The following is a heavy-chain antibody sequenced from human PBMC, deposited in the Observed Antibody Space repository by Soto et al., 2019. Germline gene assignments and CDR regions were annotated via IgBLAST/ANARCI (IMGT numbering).Heavy chain of an antibody. D-gene: IGHD3-10*01. V-gene: IGHV1-24*01. Sequence: ASVKVSCKVSGYTLTELSMHWVRQAPGKGLEWMGGFDPEDGETIYAQKFQGRVTMTEDTSTDTAYMELSSLRSEDTAVYYCATDGAGSGSYYNGVYYYGMDVWGQGTTVTVSS. CDR2: FDPEDGET. CDR3: ATDGAGSGSYYNGVYYYGMDV. CDR1: GYTLTELS. J-gene: IGHJ6*02.